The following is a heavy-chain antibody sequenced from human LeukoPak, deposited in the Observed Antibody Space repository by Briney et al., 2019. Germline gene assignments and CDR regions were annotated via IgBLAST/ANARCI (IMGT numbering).Heavy chain of an antibody. Sequence: ASVKVSRTASGYTFTSYVISWVRQAPGHGLEWMGWISAYNGKTNYTQTLQGRVTINTDTRTSTAYMERRSLRSHDTAVYYCARGRAKHDNWGQRTLVTVSS. CDR2: ISAYNGKT. J-gene: IGHJ4*02. CDR3: ARGRAKHDN. V-gene: IGHV1-18*04. CDR1: GYTFTSYV.